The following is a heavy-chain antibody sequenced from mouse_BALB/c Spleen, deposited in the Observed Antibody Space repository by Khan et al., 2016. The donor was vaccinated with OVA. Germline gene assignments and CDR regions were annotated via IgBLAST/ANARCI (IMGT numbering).Heavy chain of an antibody. Sequence: EVQRVESGGDLVKPGGSLKLSCAASGFTFSSYSMSWVRQTPDKRLEWVASISSGGDYTYYPDSVKGRFTISRDNAKNTLYLQMSGLKSEDTAMFYCTRLAYYYDSEGFAYWGQGTLVTVSA. J-gene: IGHJ3*01. CDR2: ISSGGDYT. V-gene: IGHV5-6*01. CDR3: TRLAYYYDSEGFAY. D-gene: IGHD1-1*01. CDR1: GFTFSSYS.